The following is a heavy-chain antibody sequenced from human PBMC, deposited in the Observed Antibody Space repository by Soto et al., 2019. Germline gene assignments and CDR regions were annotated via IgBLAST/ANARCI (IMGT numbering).Heavy chain of an antibody. J-gene: IGHJ4*02. CDR2: IYSGGST. CDR1: GFTVNSNY. Sequence: GGSLRLSCAASGFTVNSNYMSWVRQAPGKGLEWVSVIYSGGSTYYADSVKGRFTISGDNSKNTLNLQMNSLRAEDTGMYYCGRTRADFGDYAVDCWGQGTLVTVSS. D-gene: IGHD4-17*01. V-gene: IGHV3-66*01. CDR3: GRTRADFGDYAVDC.